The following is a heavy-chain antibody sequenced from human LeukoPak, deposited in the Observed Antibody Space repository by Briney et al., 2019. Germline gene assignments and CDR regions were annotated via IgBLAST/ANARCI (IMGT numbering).Heavy chain of an antibody. CDR2: IDYSGST. Sequence: PSEILSLTCTVSGGSISSYYWSWIRQPPGQGLEWIGYIDYSGSTNYNPSLQSRVTISLDTSKNQFSLKLSSVTAADTAVYYCARETGTRFYFDYWGQGTLVTVSS. CDR3: ARETGTRFYFDY. V-gene: IGHV4-59*01. J-gene: IGHJ4*02. CDR1: GGSISSYY. D-gene: IGHD1-7*01.